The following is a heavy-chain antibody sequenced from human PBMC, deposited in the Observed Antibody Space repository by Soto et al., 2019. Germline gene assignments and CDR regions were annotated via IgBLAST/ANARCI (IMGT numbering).Heavy chain of an antibody. CDR2: IYYSGST. CDR3: AREVDYYDSSGLNWFDP. D-gene: IGHD3-22*01. CDR1: GGSISSYY. V-gene: IGHV4-59*01. J-gene: IGHJ5*02. Sequence: SETLSLTCTVSGGSISSYYWSWIRQPPGKGLEWIGYIYYSGSTNYNPSLKSRVTISVDTSKNQFSLKLSSVTAADTAVYYCAREVDYYDSSGLNWFDPWGQGTLVTV.